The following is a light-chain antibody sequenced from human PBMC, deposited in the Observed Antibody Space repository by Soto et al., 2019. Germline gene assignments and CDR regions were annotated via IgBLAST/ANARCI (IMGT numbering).Light chain of an antibody. CDR1: SSDVGSYKF. J-gene: IGLJ2*01. V-gene: IGLV2-23*01. Sequence: QSALTQPASVSGSPGQSITISCTGTSSDVGSYKFVSWYQQHPGKAPKLMIYDGSKRPSGVSNRFSGSKSGNTASLTISGLQAEDEADYYCCSYAGSSTLVFGGGTKLTVL. CDR2: DGS. CDR3: CSYAGSSTLV.